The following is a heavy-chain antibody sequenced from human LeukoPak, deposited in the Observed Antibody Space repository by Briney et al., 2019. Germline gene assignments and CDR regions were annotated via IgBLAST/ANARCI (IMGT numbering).Heavy chain of an antibody. CDR3: ARDRPRDYATHWYFDL. Sequence: GASVKVSCKASGYTFTSYYMHWARQAPGQGLEWMGIINPSGGSTSYAQKFQGRVTMTRDTSTSTVYMELSSLRSEDTAVYYCARDRPRDYATHWYFDLWGRGTLVTVSS. CDR1: GYTFTSYY. D-gene: IGHD4-17*01. J-gene: IGHJ2*01. CDR2: INPSGGST. V-gene: IGHV1-46*01.